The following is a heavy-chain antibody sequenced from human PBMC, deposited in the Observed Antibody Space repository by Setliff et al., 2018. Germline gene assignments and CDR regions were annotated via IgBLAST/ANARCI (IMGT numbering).Heavy chain of an antibody. CDR1: GFTFSSYA. D-gene: IGHD6-13*01. V-gene: IGHV3-30-3*01. CDR2: ISYDGSNK. CDR3: AKEGSIAAAPDY. J-gene: IGHJ4*02. Sequence: GGSLRLSCAASGFTFSSYAMHWVRQAPGKGLEWVAVISYDGSNKYYADSVKGRFTISRDNSKNTLYLQMNSLRAEDTAVYYCAKEGSIAAAPDYWGQGTLVTVSS.